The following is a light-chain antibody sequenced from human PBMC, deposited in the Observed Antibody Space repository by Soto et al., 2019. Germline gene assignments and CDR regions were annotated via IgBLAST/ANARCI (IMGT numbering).Light chain of an antibody. J-gene: IGKJ4*01. CDR1: QGISSY. Sequence: IQLTHSPSSLSASVGDRVTITCRASQGISSYLAWYQQKPGKAPKLLIYAASTLQRGDPSRFRGSGSGTDVTLTLSSLQPEDFATYYCLQLTSHPLTVGGGTKVEIK. CDR2: AAS. CDR3: LQLTSHPLT. V-gene: IGKV1-9*01.